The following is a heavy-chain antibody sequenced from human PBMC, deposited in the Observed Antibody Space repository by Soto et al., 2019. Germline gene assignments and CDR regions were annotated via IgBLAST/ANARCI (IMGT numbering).Heavy chain of an antibody. V-gene: IGHV2-5*02. CDR1: GFSLTTSAVG. CDR2: IYWDDDK. Sequence: QITLKESGPTLVRPTQTLTLTCTFSGFSLTTSAVGVAWIRLPPGKALEWLAVIYWDDDKRYSPFLRNRLTITKDTSKNQVVLSMTNMDPGDTATYYCARSRCEYIAYQGPYFAYYGLDVWGQGTTVTVS. CDR3: ARSRCEYIAYQGPYFAYYGLDV. D-gene: IGHD2-2*01. J-gene: IGHJ6*02.